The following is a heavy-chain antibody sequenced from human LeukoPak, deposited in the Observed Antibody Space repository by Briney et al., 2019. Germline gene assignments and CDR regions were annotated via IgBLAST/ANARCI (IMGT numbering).Heavy chain of an antibody. CDR2: IYTSGST. CDR3: ARDAVTGLVRGVNAFDI. D-gene: IGHD6-19*01. J-gene: IGHJ3*02. V-gene: IGHV4-4*07. Sequence: SETLSLTCTVSGGSISSYYWSWIRQPAGKGLEWIGRIYTSGSTNYNASLKSRVTISVDTSKNQFSLKLSSVTAADTAVYYCARDAVTGLVRGVNAFDIWGQGTMVTVSS. CDR1: GGSISSYY.